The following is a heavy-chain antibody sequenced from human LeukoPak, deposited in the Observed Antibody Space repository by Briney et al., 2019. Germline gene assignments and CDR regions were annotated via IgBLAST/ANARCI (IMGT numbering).Heavy chain of an antibody. Sequence: SEILSLTCTVSGGSISSYYWSWIRQPPGKGLEWIGYIYYSGSANYNPSLKSRVTISVDTSKNQFSLKLSSVTAADTAVYYCARGDQIAAVWIDPWGQGTLVTVSS. CDR1: GGSISSYY. J-gene: IGHJ5*02. V-gene: IGHV4-59*01. CDR2: IYYSGSA. D-gene: IGHD6-13*01. CDR3: ARGDQIAAVWIDP.